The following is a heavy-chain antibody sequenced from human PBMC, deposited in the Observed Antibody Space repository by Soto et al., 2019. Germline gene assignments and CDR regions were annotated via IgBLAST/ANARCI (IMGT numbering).Heavy chain of an antibody. Sequence: LRLSCTASGFTFGDYAMSWVRQAPGKGLEWVGFIRSKAYGGTTEYAASVKGRFTISRDDSKSIAYLQMNSLKTEDTAVYYCTTLWFGEITIWYFDLWGRGTLVTVSS. CDR3: TTLWFGEITIWYFDL. CDR1: GFTFGDYA. J-gene: IGHJ2*01. V-gene: IGHV3-49*04. CDR2: IRSKAYGGTT. D-gene: IGHD3-10*01.